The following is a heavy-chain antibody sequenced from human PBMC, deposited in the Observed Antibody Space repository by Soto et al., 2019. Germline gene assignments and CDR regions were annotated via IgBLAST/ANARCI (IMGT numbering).Heavy chain of an antibody. CDR3: AKESRTQAMVRGVIITPAAFDI. Sequence: GGSLRLSCAASGFTFSSYGMHWVRQAPGKGLEWVAVISYDGSNKYYADSVKGRFTISRDNSKNTLYLQMNSLRAEDTAVYYCAKESRTQAMVRGVIITPAAFDIWGQGTMVTVSS. V-gene: IGHV3-30*18. CDR2: ISYDGSNK. D-gene: IGHD3-10*01. J-gene: IGHJ3*02. CDR1: GFTFSSYG.